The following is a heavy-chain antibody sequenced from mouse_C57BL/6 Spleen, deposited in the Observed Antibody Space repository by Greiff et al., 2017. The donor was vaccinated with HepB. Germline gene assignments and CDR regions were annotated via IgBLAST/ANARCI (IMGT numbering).Heavy chain of an antibody. Sequence: VQLQQSDAELVKPGASVKISCKVSGYTFTDHIIHWMKQRPEQGLEWIGYIYPRDGSIKYNEKFKGKATLTADKSSSTAYMQLNSLTSEDSAVYFCARNIYYGNWYFDVWGTGTTVTVSS. V-gene: IGHV1-78*01. CDR3: ARNIYYGNWYFDV. D-gene: IGHD2-1*01. CDR1: GYTFTDHI. CDR2: IYPRDGSI. J-gene: IGHJ1*03.